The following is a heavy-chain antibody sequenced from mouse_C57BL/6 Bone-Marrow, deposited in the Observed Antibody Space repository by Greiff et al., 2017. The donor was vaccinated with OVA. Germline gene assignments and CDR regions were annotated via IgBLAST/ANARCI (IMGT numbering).Heavy chain of an antibody. CDR1: GFTFSDYY. J-gene: IGHJ3*01. CDR3: AREGGTGAWFAY. D-gene: IGHD3-3*01. CDR2: INSDGSST. Sequence: EVKVVESEGGLVQPGSSMKLSCTASGFTFSDYYMAWVRQVPEKGLEWVANINSDGSSTYYLDSLKSRFIISGDNAKNILYLQMSSLKSEDTATDYCAREGGTGAWFAYWGQGTLVTVSA. V-gene: IGHV5-16*01.